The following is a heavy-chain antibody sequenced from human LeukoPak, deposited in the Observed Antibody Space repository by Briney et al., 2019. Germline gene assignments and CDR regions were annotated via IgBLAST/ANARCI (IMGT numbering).Heavy chain of an antibody. CDR2: IYYSGYT. CDR3: ARGHGGYPD. D-gene: IGHD5-12*01. J-gene: IGHJ3*01. Sequence: ASETLSLTCTVSGGSISSYYWSWIRQPPGKGLEWIGYIYYSGYTNYNPSLKRRVTISVDTSKNHFSLKLSSVTAADTAVYYCARGHGGYPDWGQGTMVTVSS. V-gene: IGHV4-59*12. CDR1: GGSISSYY.